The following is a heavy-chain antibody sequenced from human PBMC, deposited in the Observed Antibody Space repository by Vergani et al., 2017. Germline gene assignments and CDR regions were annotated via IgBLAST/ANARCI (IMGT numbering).Heavy chain of an antibody. CDR1: GYTLTELS. Sequence: QVQLVQSGAEVKKPGASVKVSCKVSGYTLTELSMHWVRQAPGKGLEWMGWINPNSGGTNYAQKFQGRVTMTRDTSISTAYMELSRLRSDDTAVYYCARGGRHRIGSQYYFDYWGQGTLVTVSS. CDR2: INPNSGGT. CDR3: ARGGRHRIGSQYYFDY. J-gene: IGHJ4*02. V-gene: IGHV1-2*02. D-gene: IGHD1-26*01.